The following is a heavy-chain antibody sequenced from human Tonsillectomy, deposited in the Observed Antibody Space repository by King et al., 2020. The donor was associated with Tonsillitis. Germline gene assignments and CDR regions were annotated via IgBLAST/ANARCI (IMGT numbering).Heavy chain of an antibody. CDR2: IIPILGIA. CDR1: GGTFSSYA. Sequence: QLVQSGAEVKKPGSSVKVSCKASGGTFSSYAISWVRQAPGQGLEWMGRIIPILGIANYAQKFQGRVTITADKSTSTAYMELSSLRSEDTAVYYCASYRYYDFWSGSYFDYWGQGTLVTVSS. V-gene: IGHV1-69*09. D-gene: IGHD3-3*01. CDR3: ASYRYYDFWSGSYFDY. J-gene: IGHJ4*02.